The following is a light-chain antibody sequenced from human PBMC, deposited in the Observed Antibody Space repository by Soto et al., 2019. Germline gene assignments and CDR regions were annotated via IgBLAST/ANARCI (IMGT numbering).Light chain of an antibody. CDR1: SSNIGGNF. V-gene: IGLV1-47*01. CDR2: RNS. J-gene: IGLJ2*01. CDR3: ATWGDRLV. Sequence: QSVLTQPPSTSGTPGQRVTISCSGSSSNIGGNFVYWYQQVPGTAPKLLIFRNSERPSGVPDRFSGSKSGTSASLAISGLRSEDEAVYYCATWGDRLVFGGGTKVTVL.